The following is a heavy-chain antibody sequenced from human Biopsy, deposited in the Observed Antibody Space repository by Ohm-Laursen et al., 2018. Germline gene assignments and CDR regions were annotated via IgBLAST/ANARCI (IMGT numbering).Heavy chain of an antibody. Sequence: TLSLTCTVSGGSISDSTYHWGWIRQSPGKGLEWIGNIYYSGNTDYNPSLKSRVTISLDTSKNQFSLTLTSVTVADTAIYYCARRPYTRDNWFDPWGQGTLVTVSS. CDR1: GGSISDSTYH. D-gene: IGHD2-2*01. CDR3: ARRPYTRDNWFDP. CDR2: IYYSGNT. J-gene: IGHJ5*02. V-gene: IGHV4-39*01.